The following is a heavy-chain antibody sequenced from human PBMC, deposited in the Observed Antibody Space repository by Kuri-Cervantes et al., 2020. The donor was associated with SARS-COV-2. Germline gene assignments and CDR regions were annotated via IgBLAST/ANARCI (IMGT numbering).Heavy chain of an antibody. D-gene: IGHD2-2*02. V-gene: IGHV1-8*03. CDR1: GGTFSSYA. CDR3: ARRVVVPAALPSGWYFDL. Sequence: ASVKVSCKASGGTFSSYAISWVRQATGQGLEWMGWMNPNSGNTGYAQKFQGRVTITRNTSISTAYMELSSLRSEDTAVYYCARRVVVPAALPSGWYFDLWGRGTLVTVSS. CDR2: MNPNSGNT. J-gene: IGHJ2*01.